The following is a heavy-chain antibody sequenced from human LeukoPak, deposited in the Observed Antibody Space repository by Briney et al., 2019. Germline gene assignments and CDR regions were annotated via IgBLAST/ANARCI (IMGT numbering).Heavy chain of an antibody. D-gene: IGHD4-23*01. CDR1: GFNLNAYA. J-gene: IGHJ3*01. CDR2: ISCHSANI. CDR3: VRDSGSTTVLIDDAFDL. Sequence: GGSLRLSCDASGFNLNAYAMHRVRQAPGKGLEWVSGISCHSANIDYADSVKGRFTISRDNAKNSLYLQMNSLRPEDTALYYCVRDSGSTTVLIDDAFDLWGQGTMVTVSS. V-gene: IGHV3-9*01.